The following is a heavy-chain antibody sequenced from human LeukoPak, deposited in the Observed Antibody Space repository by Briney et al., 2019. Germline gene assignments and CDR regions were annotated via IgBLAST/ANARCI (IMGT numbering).Heavy chain of an antibody. Sequence: PSETLSLTCTVSGGSISSYYWSWIRQPPGKGLEWIGYIYYSGSTNYNPSLKSRVTISVDTSKNQFSLKLSSVTVADTAVYYCARSGRYYYDSSGYYFYYYYGMDVWGQGTRSPSP. V-gene: IGHV4-59*01. J-gene: IGHJ6*02. CDR3: ARSGRYYYDSSGYYFYYYYGMDV. D-gene: IGHD3-22*01. CDR2: IYYSGST. CDR1: GGSISSYY.